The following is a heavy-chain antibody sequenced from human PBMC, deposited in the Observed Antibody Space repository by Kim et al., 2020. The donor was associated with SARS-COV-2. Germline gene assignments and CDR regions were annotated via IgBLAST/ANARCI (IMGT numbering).Heavy chain of an antibody. CDR2: ISSSGSTI. J-gene: IGHJ5*02. Sequence: GGSLRLSCAASGFTFSSYEMNWVRQAPGKGLEWVSYISSSGSTIYYADSVKGRFTISRDNAKNSLYLQMNSLRAEDTAVYYCARDGDPITMVRGGPNWFDPWGQGTLVTVSS. D-gene: IGHD3-10*01. CDR3: ARDGDPITMVRGGPNWFDP. CDR1: GFTFSSYE. V-gene: IGHV3-48*03.